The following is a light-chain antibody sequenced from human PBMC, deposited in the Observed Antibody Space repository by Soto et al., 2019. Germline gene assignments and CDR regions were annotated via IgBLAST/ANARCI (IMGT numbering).Light chain of an antibody. Sequence: DIQMIQSPATLSASVGDRVTITCRASQSISDWLAWYQQTPGKAPKLLIYKASSLESGVPSRFSGTVSGTEFTLTISSMQPDDFATYYCQQYNSYWTLGQATKVDIK. CDR3: QQYNSYWT. CDR1: QSISDW. J-gene: IGKJ1*01. V-gene: IGKV1-5*03. CDR2: KAS.